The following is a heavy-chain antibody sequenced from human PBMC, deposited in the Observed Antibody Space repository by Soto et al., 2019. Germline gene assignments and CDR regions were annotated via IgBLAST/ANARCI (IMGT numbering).Heavy chain of an antibody. CDR2: ISYDGSNK. J-gene: IGHJ4*02. D-gene: IGHD4-17*01. CDR1: GFTFSSYG. Sequence: QVQLVESGGGVVQPGRSLRLSCAASGFTFSSYGMHWVRQAPGKGLEWGAVISYDGSNKYYADSVKGRFTISRDNSKNTLYLQMNSLRAEDTAVYYCANYGDPGYWGQGTLVTVSS. CDR3: ANYGDPGY. V-gene: IGHV3-30*18.